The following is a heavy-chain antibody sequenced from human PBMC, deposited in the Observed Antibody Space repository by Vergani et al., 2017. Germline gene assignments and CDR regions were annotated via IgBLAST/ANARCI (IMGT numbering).Heavy chain of an antibody. CDR2: IYISGST. D-gene: IGHD1-26*01. Sequence: QVQLQESGPGLVKPSQTLSLTCTVSGGSISSGSYYWSWIRQPAGKGLEWIGHIYISGSTNYNPSLKSRVTISVDTSKNQFSLKLGSVTAADTAVYYCARAEVGGGFDYWGQGTLVTVSS. CDR1: GGSISSGSYY. V-gene: IGHV4-61*02. J-gene: IGHJ4*02. CDR3: ARAEVGGGFDY.